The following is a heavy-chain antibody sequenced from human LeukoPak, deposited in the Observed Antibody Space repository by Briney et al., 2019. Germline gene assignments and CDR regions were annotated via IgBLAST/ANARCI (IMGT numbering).Heavy chain of an antibody. Sequence: HPGGSLTLTCVASGFTFNTLGMHWVRQAPGKGLEWVAVISFEGSNKYYADSVKGRFTISRDNSKNTLYLRMNKLTAEDTAVYYCTRDSGAPMINGFDYWGQGTLVTVSS. V-gene: IGHV3-30*12. J-gene: IGHJ4*02. CDR2: ISFEGSNK. D-gene: IGHD3-16*01. CDR1: GFTFNTLG. CDR3: TRDSGAPMINGFDY.